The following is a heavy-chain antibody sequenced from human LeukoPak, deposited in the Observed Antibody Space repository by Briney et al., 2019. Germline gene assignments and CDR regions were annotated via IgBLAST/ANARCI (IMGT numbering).Heavy chain of an antibody. CDR1: GFTFSTFG. Sequence: PGGSLRLSCVASGFTFSTFGMSWVRQAPGKGLEWVANIKQDGSEKYYVDSVKGRFTISRDNAKNSLYLQMNSLRAEDTAVYYCARSRLDYSAFDIWGQGTMVTVSS. D-gene: IGHD2-15*01. V-gene: IGHV3-7*01. CDR3: ARSRLDYSAFDI. CDR2: IKQDGSEK. J-gene: IGHJ3*02.